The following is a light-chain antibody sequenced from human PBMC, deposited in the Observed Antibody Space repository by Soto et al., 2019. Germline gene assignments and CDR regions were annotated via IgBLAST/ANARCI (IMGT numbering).Light chain of an antibody. CDR1: TSDIGGYDY. CDR2: DVP. J-gene: IGLJ1*01. V-gene: IGLV2-14*01. Sequence: QSWLTQPAASSGSPGKSTTISCTGTTSDIGGYDYVSWYQQRPGNAPTLIIYDVPYPPSGVSNLFSGSKSVNTAYLTTSGLQAEDEAVYYCCSYTHTSNPYFFGSGTKVTVL. CDR3: CSYTHTSNPYF.